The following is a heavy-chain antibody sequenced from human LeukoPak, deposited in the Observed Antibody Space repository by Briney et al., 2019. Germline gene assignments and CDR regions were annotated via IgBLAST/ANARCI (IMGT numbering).Heavy chain of an antibody. Sequence: SETLSLTCTVSGGSISSGSYYWSWIRQPAGKGLEWIGRIYTSGSTNYNPSLKSRVTISVDTSKNQFSLKLSSVTAADTAVYSCARGYYGFFDYWGQGTLVTVSS. D-gene: IGHD3-3*01. CDR2: IYTSGST. J-gene: IGHJ4*02. CDR1: GGSISSGSYY. V-gene: IGHV4-61*02. CDR3: ARGYYGFFDY.